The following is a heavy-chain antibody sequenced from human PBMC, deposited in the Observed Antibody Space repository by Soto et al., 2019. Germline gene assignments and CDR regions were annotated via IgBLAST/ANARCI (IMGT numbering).Heavy chain of an antibody. V-gene: IGHV4-59*01. CDR3: ARELFGRSVWFDP. CDR1: GGSISSYY. D-gene: IGHD3-10*01. J-gene: IGHJ5*02. Sequence: PSETLSLTCTVSGGSISSYYWSWIRQPPGKGLEWIGYIYYSGSTNYNPSLKSRVTISVDTSKNQFSLKLSSVTAADTAVYYCARELFGRSVWFDPWGQGNLVTVS. CDR2: IYYSGST.